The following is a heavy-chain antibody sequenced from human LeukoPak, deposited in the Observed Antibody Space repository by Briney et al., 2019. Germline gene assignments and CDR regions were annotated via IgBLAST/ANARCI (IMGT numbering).Heavy chain of an antibody. J-gene: IGHJ6*03. CDR3: ARDPYSGNYGNYYYYYMDV. CDR2: ISSSSSYI. CDR1: GFTFSSYS. V-gene: IGHV3-21*01. D-gene: IGHD1-26*01. Sequence: GGSLRLSCAASGFTFSSYSINWVRQAPGKGLEWISSISSSSSYIYYADSVKGRFTISRDNAKNSLYLQMNSLGPEDTAVYYCARDPYSGNYGNYYYYYMDVWGKGTTVTISS.